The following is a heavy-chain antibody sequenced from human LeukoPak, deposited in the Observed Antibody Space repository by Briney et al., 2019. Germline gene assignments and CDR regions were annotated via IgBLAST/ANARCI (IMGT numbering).Heavy chain of an antibody. CDR2: ISYDGGNK. CDR3: AKDMVGATGY. D-gene: IGHD1-26*01. J-gene: IGHJ4*02. V-gene: IGHV3-30*18. Sequence: PGGSLRLSCAASGFTFSSFDMHWVRQAPGKGLEWVAVISYDGGNKYYADSVKGRFTVSRGNSKNTLYLQMNSLRAEDTAVYYCAKDMVGATGYWGQGTLVTVSS. CDR1: GFTFSSFD.